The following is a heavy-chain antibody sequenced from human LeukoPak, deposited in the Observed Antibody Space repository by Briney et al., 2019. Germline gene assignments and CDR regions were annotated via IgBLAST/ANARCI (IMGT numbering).Heavy chain of an antibody. D-gene: IGHD3-22*01. V-gene: IGHV3-7*01. Sequence: GGSLRLSCAVSGFSFSSHWMGWVRQAPGKGLEWLANIAPNGNDKYYVDSVRGRFTISRDKAKNSLYLQMNSLKADETAVYYCARVLLGNGYDAMGVWGQGTTVTVSS. CDR3: ARVLLGNGYDAMGV. CDR1: GFSFSSHW. CDR2: IAPNGNDK. J-gene: IGHJ6*02.